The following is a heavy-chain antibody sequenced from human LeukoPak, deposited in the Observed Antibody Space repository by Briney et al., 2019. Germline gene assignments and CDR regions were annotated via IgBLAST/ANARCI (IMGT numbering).Heavy chain of an antibody. V-gene: IGHV4-59*01. D-gene: IGHD4-11*01. J-gene: IGHJ6*03. CDR1: GGSISGYS. Sequence: SETLSLTCAVSGGSISGYSWSWIRQSPGKGLEWIGFIYYSGSSNYNPFLKSRVTISIDTSKNQFSLKLSSVTPANTAVYYCARERDYSTSLDYYYLDVWGKGTTVTFSS. CDR2: IYYSGSS. CDR3: ARERDYSTSLDYYYLDV.